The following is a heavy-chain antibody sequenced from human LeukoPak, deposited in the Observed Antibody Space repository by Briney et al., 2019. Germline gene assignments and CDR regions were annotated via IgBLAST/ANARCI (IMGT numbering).Heavy chain of an antibody. J-gene: IGHJ4*02. CDR3: ARTEKYYYGSGSSDY. V-gene: IGHV1-18*01. Sequence: ASVKVSCKASGYTFTSYGISWVRQAPGQGLEWMGWISAYNGNTNYTQKLQGRVTMTTDTSTSTAYMELRSLRSDDTAVYYCARTEKYYYGSGSSDYWGQGTLVTVSS. CDR2: ISAYNGNT. CDR1: GYTFTSYG. D-gene: IGHD3-10*01.